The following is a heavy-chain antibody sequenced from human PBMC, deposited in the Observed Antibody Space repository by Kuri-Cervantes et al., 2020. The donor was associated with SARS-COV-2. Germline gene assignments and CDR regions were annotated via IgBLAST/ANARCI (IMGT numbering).Heavy chain of an antibody. CDR2: IYYSGST. D-gene: IGHD3-10*01. CDR3: ARGVYYYGSGSYGRPYYYYGMDV. CDR1: GGSISSYY. Sequence: SETLSLTCTVSGGSISSYYWSWIRQPPGKGLEWIGYIYYSGSTNYNPSLKSRVTISVDTSKNQFSLKLSSVTAADTAVYYCARGVYYYGSGSYGRPYYYYGMDVWGQGTTVTVSS. V-gene: IGHV4-59*12. J-gene: IGHJ6*02.